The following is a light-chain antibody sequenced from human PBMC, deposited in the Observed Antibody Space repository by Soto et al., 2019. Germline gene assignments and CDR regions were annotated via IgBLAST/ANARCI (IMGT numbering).Light chain of an antibody. CDR1: EDISTW. V-gene: IGKV1-12*01. Sequence: DIQMTQSPSSVSASVGDRVTITCRSSEDISTWLAWYQQKPGKAPKLLIYAASSLQSGVPSRFSGSGSGTDFTLTLSSLQPEDFATYYCQHADSFPLITFGQGTRLEIK. CDR3: QHADSFPLIT. J-gene: IGKJ5*01. CDR2: AAS.